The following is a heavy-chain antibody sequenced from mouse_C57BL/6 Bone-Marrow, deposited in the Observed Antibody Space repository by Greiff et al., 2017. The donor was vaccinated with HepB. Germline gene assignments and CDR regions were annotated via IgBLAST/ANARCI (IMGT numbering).Heavy chain of an antibody. J-gene: IGHJ2*01. CDR2: ISDGGSYT. Sequence: EVQGVESGGGLVKPGGSLKLSCAASGFTFSSYAMSWVRQTPEKRLEWVATISDGGSYTYYPDNVKGRFTISRDNAKNNLYLQMSHLKSEDTAMYYCARDRNYGNPLYFDYWGQGTTLTVSS. CDR1: GFTFSSYA. CDR3: ARDRNYGNPLYFDY. V-gene: IGHV5-4*01. D-gene: IGHD2-1*01.